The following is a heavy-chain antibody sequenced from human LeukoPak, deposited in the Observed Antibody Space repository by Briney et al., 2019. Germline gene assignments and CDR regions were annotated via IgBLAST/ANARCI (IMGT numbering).Heavy chain of an antibody. Sequence: GGSLRLSCAASGFTVSSNYMSWVRQAPGKGLEWVSVIYSGGSTYYADSVKGRFTISRDNSKNTLYLQMNSLRAEDTAVYYCARDPGGYYDSSGYYYGGHYFDYWGQGTLVTVSS. CDR2: IYSGGST. CDR3: ARDPGGYYDSSGYYYGGHYFDY. D-gene: IGHD3-22*01. V-gene: IGHV3-66*01. J-gene: IGHJ4*02. CDR1: GFTVSSNY.